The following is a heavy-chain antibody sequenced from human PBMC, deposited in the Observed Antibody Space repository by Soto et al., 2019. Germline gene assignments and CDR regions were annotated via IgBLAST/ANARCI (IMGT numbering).Heavy chain of an antibody. V-gene: IGHV4-59*01. D-gene: IGHD3-10*01. CDR1: GGSISSYY. CDR3: ARYGSGSSVWFEP. J-gene: IGHJ5*02. Sequence: SETLSLTCTVSGGSISSYYWSWIRQPPGKGLEWIGYIYYSGSTIYNPSLKSRVTISVDTSKNQFSLKLSSVTAADTAVYYCARYGSGSSVWFEPWGQGTLVTVS. CDR2: IYYSGST.